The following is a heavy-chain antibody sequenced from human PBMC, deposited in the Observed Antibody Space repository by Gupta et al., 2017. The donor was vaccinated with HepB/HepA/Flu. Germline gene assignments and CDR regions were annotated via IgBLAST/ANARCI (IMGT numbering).Heavy chain of an antibody. V-gene: IGHV3-21*02. Sequence: EDQLVESGGGLVRPGGSLRLSCSASGFILRGYTLVWVRQAPGQGLEWVSSITPGSEYSWSTDSLKGRFTISRDDAKDSVHLQMNSLRAGDTAIYFCARGRHGTCRSANCDIGAFDLWGQGALVTVSS. CDR3: ARGRHGTCRSANCDIGAFDL. D-gene: IGHD2-2*01. CDR2: ITPGSEYS. CDR1: GFILRGYT. J-gene: IGHJ3*01.